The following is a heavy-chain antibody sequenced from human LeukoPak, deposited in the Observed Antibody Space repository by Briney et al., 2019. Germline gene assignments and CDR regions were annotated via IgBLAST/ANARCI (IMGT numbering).Heavy chain of an antibody. V-gene: IGHV4-59*12. D-gene: IGHD1-14*01. CDR3: TRVYNPDYYYYMDV. J-gene: IGHJ6*03. CDR2: VHYSGST. CDR1: GGSISSYY. Sequence: SETLSLTCTVSGGSISSYYWSWIRQPPGKGLEWIGYVHYSGSTKYNPSLKSRVTISVDTSQNHFSLSLRSVTAADTAVYYCTRVYNPDYYYYMDVWGKGTTVTVSS.